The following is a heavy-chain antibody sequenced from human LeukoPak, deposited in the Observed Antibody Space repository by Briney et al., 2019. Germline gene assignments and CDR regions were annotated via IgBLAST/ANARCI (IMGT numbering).Heavy chain of an antibody. CDR2: TYFRSRWYN. CDR3: ASSDEYSFAWSAFDI. Sequence: SQTLSLTCAISGDSVSSNSASWTWLRQSPSRGLEWLGGTYFRSRWYNDYAVSVKSRITINPDTSKNQFSLHLDSVTPEDTAVYYCASSDEYSFAWSAFDIWGQGTMVTVSS. J-gene: IGHJ3*02. CDR1: GDSVSSNSAS. D-gene: IGHD6-6*01. V-gene: IGHV6-1*01.